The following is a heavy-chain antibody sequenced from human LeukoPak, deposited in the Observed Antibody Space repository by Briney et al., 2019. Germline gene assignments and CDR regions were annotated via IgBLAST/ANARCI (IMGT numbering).Heavy chain of an antibody. CDR3: ARLAADSSGPTHDY. D-gene: IGHD6-25*01. J-gene: IGHJ4*02. Sequence: SETLSLTCTVSGGSISSYYWSWIRQPAGKGLEWIGRIYTSGSTNYNPSLKSRVTMSVDTSKNQFSLKLSSVTAADTAVYYCARLAADSSGPTHDYWGQGTLVTVSS. V-gene: IGHV4-4*07. CDR1: GGSISSYY. CDR2: IYTSGST.